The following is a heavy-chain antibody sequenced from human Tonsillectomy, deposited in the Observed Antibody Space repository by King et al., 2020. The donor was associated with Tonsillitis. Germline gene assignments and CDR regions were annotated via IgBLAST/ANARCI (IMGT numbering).Heavy chain of an antibody. CDR1: GFTFSSYA. CDR3: AKAEQVSVATRIVVVKMFDY. J-gene: IGHJ4*02. CDR2: ISGSGGST. D-gene: IGHD3-22*01. V-gene: IGHV3-23*04. Sequence: VQLVESGGGLIQPGGSLRLSCAASGFTFSSYAMSWVRQGPGKGLEWVSAISGSGGSTYYADSVKGRFTITRDNSKNTLYLQMNSLRAEDTAVYYGAKAEQVSVATRIVVVKMFDYWGQGTPVTVSS.